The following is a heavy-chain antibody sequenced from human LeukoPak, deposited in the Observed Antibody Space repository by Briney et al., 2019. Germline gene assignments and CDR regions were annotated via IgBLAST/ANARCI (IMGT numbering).Heavy chain of an antibody. Sequence: GGSLRLSCAASGFTLSFYWMSWVRQAPGKGLEWVANIKEDGSEIYYVDSVKGRFTISRDNAKNSLYLQVNSLRAEDTAVYYCARGGRTVFDYWGQGTLVTVSS. D-gene: IGHD1-14*01. V-gene: IGHV3-7*05. J-gene: IGHJ4*02. CDR2: IKEDGSEI. CDR3: ARGGRTVFDY. CDR1: GFTLSFYW.